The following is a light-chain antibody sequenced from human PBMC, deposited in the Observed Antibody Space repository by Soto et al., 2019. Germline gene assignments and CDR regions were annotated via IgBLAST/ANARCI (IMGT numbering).Light chain of an antibody. V-gene: IGKV1-33*01. CDR1: QDIRKN. J-gene: IGKJ4*01. CDR2: GVS. Sequence: DIQMTQSPSSLSASVGDRVTITCQASQDIRKNLNWYQQKPGKAPKLLIYGVSNLETGVPSRFSGSGSGKDFTLTITSLQPEDISTYYCQQYNDLITFGGGTKVEI. CDR3: QQYNDLIT.